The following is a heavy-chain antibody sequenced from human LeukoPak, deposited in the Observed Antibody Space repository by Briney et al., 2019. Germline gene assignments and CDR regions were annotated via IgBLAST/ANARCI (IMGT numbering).Heavy chain of an antibody. CDR2: ISGTSNTI. CDR3: ARDPPSTYYESSGYPDY. Sequence: GGSLRLSCAASGFTFSTYTMNWVRQAPGKRLEWLSSISGTSNTIYYADSVKGRFTVSRDNAKSSLYLQMNSPRADDTAVYYCARDPPSTYYESSGYPDYWGQGTLLTVSS. D-gene: IGHD3-22*01. CDR1: GFTFSTYT. V-gene: IGHV3-48*01. J-gene: IGHJ4*02.